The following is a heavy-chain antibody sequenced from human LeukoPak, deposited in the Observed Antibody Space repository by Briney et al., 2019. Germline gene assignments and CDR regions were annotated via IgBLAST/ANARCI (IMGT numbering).Heavy chain of an antibody. CDR3: ARPDYHQVWEGAFDI. D-gene: IGHD3-16*01. J-gene: IGHJ3*02. Sequence: GASVKVSCKASGYTFTSYAMNWVRQAPGQGLEWMGWINTNTGNPTCAQGFTGRFVFSLDTSVSTAYLQISSLKAEDTAVYYCARPDYHQVWEGAFDIWGQGTMVTVSS. CDR2: INTNTGNP. V-gene: IGHV7-4-1*02. CDR1: GYTFTSYA.